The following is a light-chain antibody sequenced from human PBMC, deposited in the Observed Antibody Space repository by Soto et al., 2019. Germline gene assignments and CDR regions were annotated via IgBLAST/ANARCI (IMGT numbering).Light chain of an antibody. V-gene: IGKV3-11*01. CDR2: GAS. CDR1: QSVSYH. Sequence: EALLTQRPANLSLSPGESATLSCMASQSVSYHLAWYQQKRGQATRLLIYGASKRATGVPARLSASGSGTDLTLSGRSLELEDFAVYYCQQRSNWPARTFGGGTKVDIK. CDR3: QQRSNWPART. J-gene: IGKJ4*01.